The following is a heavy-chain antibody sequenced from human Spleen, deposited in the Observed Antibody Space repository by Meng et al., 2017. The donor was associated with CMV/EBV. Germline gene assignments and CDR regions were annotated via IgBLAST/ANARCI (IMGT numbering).Heavy chain of an antibody. V-gene: IGHV3-30*02. J-gene: IGHJ6*02. CDR2: IRYDESNK. D-gene: IGHD2-15*01. CDR3: ATRDRELTALSGLYYYYAMDV. Sequence: YEMHWVRQAPGKGLEWVASIRYDESNKYYADSVRGRFTISRENSKNTLYLQMNNLRAEDTALYYCATRDRELTALSGLYYYYAMDVWGQGTLVTVSS. CDR1: YE.